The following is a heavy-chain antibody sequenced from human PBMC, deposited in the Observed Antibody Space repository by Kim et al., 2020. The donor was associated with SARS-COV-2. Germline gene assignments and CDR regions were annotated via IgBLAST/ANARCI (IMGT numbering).Heavy chain of an antibody. CDR1: GYTFTSYA. Sequence: ASVKVSCKASGYTFTSYAMNWVRQAPGQGLEWMGWINTNTGNPTYSHGFTGRFVFSLDTSVSTAYLQISSLKAEDTAVYYCARDYYDSSGYPIDYWGQGTLVTVSS. CDR2: INTNTGNP. V-gene: IGHV7-4-1*02. J-gene: IGHJ4*02. CDR3: ARDYYDSSGYPIDY. D-gene: IGHD3-22*01.